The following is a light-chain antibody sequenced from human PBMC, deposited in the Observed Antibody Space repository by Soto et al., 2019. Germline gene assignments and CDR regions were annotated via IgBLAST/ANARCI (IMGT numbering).Light chain of an antibody. J-gene: IGKJ2*01. CDR2: LGF. V-gene: IGKV2-28*01. Sequence: DIVMTQSPLSLPVTPGEPASISCRSSQSLLHSNGYNYLDWYLQKPGQSPQLLIYLGFNRVSGVPDRFSGRGSGTDFTLKITRVEAEDVGVYYCMQALQTPNTFGQGTKLEIK. CDR1: QSLLHSNGYNY. CDR3: MQALQTPNT.